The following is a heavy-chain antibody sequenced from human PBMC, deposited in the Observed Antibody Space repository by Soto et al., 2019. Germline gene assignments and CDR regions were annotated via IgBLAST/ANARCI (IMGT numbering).Heavy chain of an antibody. CDR2: IYHSGST. J-gene: IGHJ6*02. CDR3: AREGTDYDILTGSYYYYYGMDV. CDR1: GGSISSSNW. D-gene: IGHD3-9*01. Sequence: QVQLQESGPGLVKPSGTLSLTCAVSGGSISSSNWWSWVRQPPGKGLEWIGEIYHSGSTNYNPSLKSRVTISVDKSKNQCSLKLSSVTAADTAVYYCAREGTDYDILTGSYYYYYGMDVWGQGTTVTVSS. V-gene: IGHV4-4*02.